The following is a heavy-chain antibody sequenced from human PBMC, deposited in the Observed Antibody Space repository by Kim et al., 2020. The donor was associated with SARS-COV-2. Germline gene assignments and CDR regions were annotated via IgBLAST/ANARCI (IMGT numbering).Heavy chain of an antibody. CDR1: GFTFGDYA. D-gene: IGHD3-10*01. Sequence: GGSLRLSCAASGFTFGDYAMQWVRQAPGKGLEWVSGISWNSGSIGYADSVKGRFTISRDNAKNSLYLQMNSLRPEDTALYYCAKDIGYFDYWGQGTLVTVSS. CDR2: ISWNSGSI. V-gene: IGHV3-9*01. CDR3: AKDIGYFDY. J-gene: IGHJ4*02.